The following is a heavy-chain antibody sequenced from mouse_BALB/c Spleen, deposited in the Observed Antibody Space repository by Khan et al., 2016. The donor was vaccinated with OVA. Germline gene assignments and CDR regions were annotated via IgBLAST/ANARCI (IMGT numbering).Heavy chain of an antibody. CDR2: INPTSGYT. CDR3: TRDRIDY. CDR1: GYTFTTYW. J-gene: IGHJ2*01. V-gene: IGHV1-7*01. Sequence: QVQLQQPGAELAKPGASVKMSCKASGYTFTTYWMHWIKQRPGQGLEWIGYINPTSGYTDYNDTFKDRATLSADKSSSTAYMQLNSLTSEDSAVYYCTRDRIDYWGQGTTLTVSS.